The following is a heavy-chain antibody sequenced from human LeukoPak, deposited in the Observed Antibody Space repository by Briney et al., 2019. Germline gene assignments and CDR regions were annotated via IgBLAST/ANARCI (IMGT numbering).Heavy chain of an antibody. D-gene: IGHD2-2*01. J-gene: IGHJ4*02. CDR3: ATLAGGSTTHDY. V-gene: IGHV3-30*02. CDR2: IRYDGSNK. Sequence: GGSLRLSCAASGFTFSSYGMHWVRQAPGKGLEWVAFIRYDGSNKYYAGSVKGRFTISRDNSKNTLYLQMNSLRAEDTAVYYCATLAGGSTTHDYWGQGTLVTVSS. CDR1: GFTFSSYG.